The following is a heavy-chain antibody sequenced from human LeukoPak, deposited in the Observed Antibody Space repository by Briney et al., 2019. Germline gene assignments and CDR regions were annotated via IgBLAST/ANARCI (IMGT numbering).Heavy chain of an antibody. Sequence: GGSLRLSCAASGFTFRGHWMHWVRQAPGKGLVWVSRVNSDGTSTNYADSVKGRFTISRDNARDTLYLQMNSLRAEDTAVYYCAKDVYIRFRAIKWFDYWGQGTLVTVSS. J-gene: IGHJ4*02. CDR1: GFTFRGHW. CDR2: VNSDGTST. D-gene: IGHD3-10*01. CDR3: AKDVYIRFRAIKWFDY. V-gene: IGHV3-74*01.